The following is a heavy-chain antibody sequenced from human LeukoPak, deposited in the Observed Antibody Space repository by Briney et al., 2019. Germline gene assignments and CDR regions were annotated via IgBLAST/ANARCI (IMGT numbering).Heavy chain of an antibody. CDR1: GFIFSNYG. CDR3: AKGGPMVRENLFDY. Sequence: GTSLRLSCAASGFIFSNYGMHWVRQAPGKGLEWVAVIWSDGSNKYYADSVKGRFTISRDNSKNTLYLQMNSLRAEDTAVYYCAKGGPMVRENLFDYWGQGTLVTVSS. D-gene: IGHD3-10*01. J-gene: IGHJ4*02. CDR2: IWSDGSNK. V-gene: IGHV3-33*06.